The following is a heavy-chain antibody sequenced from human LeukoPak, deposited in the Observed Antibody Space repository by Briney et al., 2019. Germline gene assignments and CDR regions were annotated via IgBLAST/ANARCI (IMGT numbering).Heavy chain of an antibody. J-gene: IGHJ4*02. CDR1: GFTFSTYW. CDR3: ARLWDSSSSRHFDY. Sequence: RPGGSLRLSCAASGFTFSTYWMHWVRQAPGKGLVWVSHINSDESNTNYADSVKGRFTISRDNAKNTLYLQMNNLRAEDTAVYFCARLWDSSSSRHFDYWGQGTLVTVSS. D-gene: IGHD6-6*01. V-gene: IGHV3-74*01. CDR2: INSDESNT.